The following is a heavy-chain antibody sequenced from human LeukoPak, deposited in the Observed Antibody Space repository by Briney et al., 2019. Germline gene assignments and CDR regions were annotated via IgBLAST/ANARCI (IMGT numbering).Heavy chain of an antibody. V-gene: IGHV3-11*01. CDR2: ISSSGSTI. D-gene: IGHD3-10*01. J-gene: IGHJ4*01. CDR1: GFTFSDYY. Sequence: GGSLRLSCAASGFTFSDYYMSWIRQAPGKGLEWVSYISSSGSTIYYADSVKGRFTISRDNAKNSLYLQMNSLRAEDTAVYYCARVLGKSTAAGPALGYWGHGTLVTVSS. CDR3: ARVLGKSTAAGPALGY.